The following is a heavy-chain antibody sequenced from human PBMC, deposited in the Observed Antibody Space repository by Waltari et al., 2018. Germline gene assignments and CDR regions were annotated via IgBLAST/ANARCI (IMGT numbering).Heavy chain of an antibody. V-gene: IGHV1-2*02. J-gene: IGHJ4*02. CDR2: INPNIGGT. CDR1: GYPFTDYY. CDR3: ARVLSYYYDSSGYYFDY. Sequence: QVQLVQSGAEVKKPGASVRVSCKASGYPFTDYYMHWVRQAPGQGLEWMGWINPNIGGTNYAQKFQGRVTMTRDTSISTASMELSRLRSDDTAVYYCARVLSYYYDSSGYYFDYWGQGTLVTVSS. D-gene: IGHD3-22*01.